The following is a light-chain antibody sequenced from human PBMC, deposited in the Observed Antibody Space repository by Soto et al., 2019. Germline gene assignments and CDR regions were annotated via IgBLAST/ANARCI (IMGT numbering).Light chain of an antibody. CDR3: QSYDSSLGYV. V-gene: IGLV1-40*01. J-gene: IGLJ1*01. Sequence: QSVLTQPPSVSGAPGQRVTISCTGSSSNIGAGYDVHWYQQLPGTAPKLLIYGNSNRPSGVPDRFSGSKSGTSASLAITGLQAEDEADYYCQSYDSSLGYVCGTGTKLTVL. CDR1: SSNIGAGYD. CDR2: GNS.